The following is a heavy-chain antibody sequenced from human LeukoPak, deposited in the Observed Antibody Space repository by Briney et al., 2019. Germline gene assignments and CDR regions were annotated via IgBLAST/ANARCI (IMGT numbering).Heavy chain of an antibody. CDR3: ARVGSSSSYHYYYMDV. D-gene: IGHD6-6*01. Sequence: ASVKVFCKASGYTFTSYYMHWVRQAPGQGLEWMGWINPNTGVTNYAQKFQGRVTMTRDTSISTAYMELSRLRSDDTAVYYCARVGSSSSYHYYYMDVWGKGTTVTVSS. J-gene: IGHJ6*03. V-gene: IGHV1-2*02. CDR1: GYTFTSYY. CDR2: INPNTGVT.